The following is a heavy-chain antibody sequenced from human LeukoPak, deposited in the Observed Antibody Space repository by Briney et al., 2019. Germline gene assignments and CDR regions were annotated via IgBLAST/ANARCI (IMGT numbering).Heavy chain of an antibody. V-gene: IGHV3-66*02. CDR1: GFTVSSNY. Sequence: GGSLRLSCAASGFTVSSNYMSWVRQAPGKGLEWVSVIYSGGSTYYADSVKGRFTISRDNSKNTLYLQTNSLRAEDTAVYYCARAISDSGGWKQYYYYMDVWGKGTTVTVSS. D-gene: IGHD6-19*01. J-gene: IGHJ6*03. CDR2: IYSGGST. CDR3: ARAISDSGGWKQYYYYMDV.